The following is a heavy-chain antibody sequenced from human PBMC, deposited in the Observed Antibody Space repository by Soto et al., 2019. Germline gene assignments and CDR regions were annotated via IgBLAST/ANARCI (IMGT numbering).Heavy chain of an antibody. CDR3: ARAGNRYYYYGMDV. V-gene: IGHV4-59*12. J-gene: IGHJ6*02. Sequence: SETLSLTCTISGGSISNYYWTWIRQTPGKGLEWIGYVYYSGNTNYNPSLKSRVSISVDMSKNQFSLELSSVTAADTAVYYCARAGNRYYYYGMDVWGQGTTVTVSS. CDR2: VYYSGNT. CDR1: GGSISNYY.